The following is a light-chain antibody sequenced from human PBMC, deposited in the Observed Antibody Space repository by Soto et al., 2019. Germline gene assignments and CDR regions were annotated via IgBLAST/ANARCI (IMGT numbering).Light chain of an antibody. CDR2: EVS. V-gene: IGLV2-8*01. CDR3: TSHAGSIPFLV. CDR1: SSDVGGYNS. Sequence: QSVLTQPPSASGSPGQSVTISCTGTSSDVGGYNSVSWYQHHPGKAPKLMIYEVSKRPSGVPDRFSGSKSGYTASLTVSGLHADDEADYSCTSHAGSIPFLVFGGGTNLTVL. J-gene: IGLJ3*02.